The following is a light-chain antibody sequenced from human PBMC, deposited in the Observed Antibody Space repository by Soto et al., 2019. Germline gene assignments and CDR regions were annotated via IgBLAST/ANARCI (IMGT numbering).Light chain of an antibody. CDR1: QGIRND. Sequence: AIQMTQFPSSLSASVGDRVAITCRASQGIRNDLGWYQQKSGRAPKLLIFGASTLQSGVPPRFSGSGSGTDFTLTISSLQPEDFATYYCLHDYSFPYTFGQGTKVDIK. CDR2: GAS. V-gene: IGKV1-6*01. CDR3: LHDYSFPYT. J-gene: IGKJ2*01.